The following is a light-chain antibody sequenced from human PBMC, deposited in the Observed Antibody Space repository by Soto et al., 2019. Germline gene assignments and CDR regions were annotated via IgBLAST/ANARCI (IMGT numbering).Light chain of an antibody. CDR2: LNSDGSH. CDR1: SGHSNYA. J-gene: IGLJ2*01. CDR3: QTWGTGIVV. Sequence: QSVLTQSPSASASLGASVKLTCTLSSGHSNYAIAWHQQQPEKVPRYLMKLNSDGSHSKGDGIPYRFSGSSSGAERYLTISSLQSEDEADYYCQTWGTGIVVFGGGTKLTVL. V-gene: IGLV4-69*01.